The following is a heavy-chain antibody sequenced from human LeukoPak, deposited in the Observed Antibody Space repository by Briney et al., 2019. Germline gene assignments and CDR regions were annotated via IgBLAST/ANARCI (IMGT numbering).Heavy chain of an antibody. V-gene: IGHV3-33*08. CDR1: GFTFSSYG. CDR2: IWYDGSNK. D-gene: IGHD4-17*01. Sequence: PGGSLRLSCAASGFTFSSYGMHWVRQAPGKGLEWVAVIWYDGSNKYYADSVKGRFTISRDNSKNTLYLQMNSLRAEDTAVYYCARAENDYGDYVGYWGQGTLVTVSS. CDR3: ARAENDYGDYVGY. J-gene: IGHJ4*02.